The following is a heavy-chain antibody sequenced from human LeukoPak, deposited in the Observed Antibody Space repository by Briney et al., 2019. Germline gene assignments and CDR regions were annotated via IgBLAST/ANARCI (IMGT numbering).Heavy chain of an antibody. CDR2: INSDGSST. V-gene: IGHV3-74*01. D-gene: IGHD3-22*01. J-gene: IGHJ1*01. CDR3: ASLTYYYDSSGYSGCFQH. Sequence: GGSLRLSCAASGFTFSSYWMHWVRQAPGKGLVWVSRINSDGSSTSYADSVKGRFTISRDNAKNTLYLQMNSLRAEDTAVYYCASLTYYYDSSGYSGCFQHWGQGTLVTVSS. CDR1: GFTFSSYW.